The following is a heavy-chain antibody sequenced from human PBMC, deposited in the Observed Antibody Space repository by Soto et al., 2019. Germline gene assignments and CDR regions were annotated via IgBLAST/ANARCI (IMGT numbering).Heavy chain of an antibody. J-gene: IGHJ5*02. CDR1: GYTFTSYG. D-gene: IGHD3-22*01. Sequence: QVQLVQSGAEVKKPGASVTVSCKASGYTFTSYGLSWVRQAPGQGLEWMGWISAYNGNTNYAQKLQGRGTMTTDTSTSAAYMDLRSLSSDDTAVYYCARVPPLYYYDSSGPHNWCDPWGQGTLVTVSS. CDR2: ISAYNGNT. CDR3: ARVPPLYYYDSSGPHNWCDP. V-gene: IGHV1-18*04.